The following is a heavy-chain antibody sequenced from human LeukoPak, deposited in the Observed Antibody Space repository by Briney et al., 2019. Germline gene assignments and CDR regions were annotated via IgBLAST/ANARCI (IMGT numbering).Heavy chain of an antibody. CDR3: ARDYRGTYPPGYFDY. Sequence: SETLSLTCTVSGVSISSSSYYWGWIRQPPGKGLEWIGTIYYSGSTYYNPSLKSRVTISLDTSKNQFSLNLSSLTAADTAVYYCARDYRGTYPPGYFDYWGQGTLVTVSS. CDR1: GVSISSSSYY. CDR2: IYYSGST. V-gene: IGHV4-39*07. D-gene: IGHD3-16*02. J-gene: IGHJ4*02.